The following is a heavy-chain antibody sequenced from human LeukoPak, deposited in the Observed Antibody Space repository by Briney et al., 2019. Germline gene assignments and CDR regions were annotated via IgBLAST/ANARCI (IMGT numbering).Heavy chain of an antibody. CDR1: GGSLANYY. CDR3: ARDFPTLLWSGDLLSPEYNYFMDV. CDR2: IYGNGNP. Sequence: SETLSLSCSVSGGSLANYYWNWIRQPVGKGLGWIGRIYGNGNPTYHPSFMGRVTLSRDTSKNQFSLRLTSVTAADSAVYYCARDFPTLLWSGDLLSPEYNYFMDVWGKGTTVTVSS. D-gene: IGHD2-15*01. J-gene: IGHJ6*03. V-gene: IGHV4-4*07.